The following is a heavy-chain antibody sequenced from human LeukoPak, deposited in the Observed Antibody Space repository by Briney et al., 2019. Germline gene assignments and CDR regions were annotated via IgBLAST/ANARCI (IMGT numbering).Heavy chain of an antibody. V-gene: IGHV3-30*19. CDR2: VSYDGSNK. D-gene: IGHD1-1*01. Sequence: HPGRSLRLSCAASGFTFSSYGMHWVRQAPGKGLEWVAVVSYDGSNKYYADSVEGRFTISRDNTKNTLSLLMNSLRAEDTAVYYCAKETRAGGTLHYWGQGTLVTVSS. CDR3: AKETRAGGTLHY. CDR1: GFTFSSYG. J-gene: IGHJ4*02.